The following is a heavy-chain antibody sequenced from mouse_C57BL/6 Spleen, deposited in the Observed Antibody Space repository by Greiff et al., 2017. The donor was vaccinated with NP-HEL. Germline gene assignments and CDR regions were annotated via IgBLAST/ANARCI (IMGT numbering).Heavy chain of an antibody. Sequence: EVMLVESGGGLVKPGGSLKLSCAASGFTFSDYGMHWVRQAPEQGLEWVAYISSGSSTIYYADTVKGRFTISRDNAKNTLFLQMTSLRSEDTAMYYCARMEGQGYFDVWGTGTTVTVSS. D-gene: IGHD3-3*01. J-gene: IGHJ1*03. V-gene: IGHV5-17*01. CDR1: GFTFSDYG. CDR2: ISSGSSTI. CDR3: ARMEGQGYFDV.